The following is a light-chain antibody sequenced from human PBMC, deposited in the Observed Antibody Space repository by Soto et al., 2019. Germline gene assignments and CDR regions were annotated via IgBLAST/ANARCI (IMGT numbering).Light chain of an antibody. CDR3: PQYGSSPT. V-gene: IGKV3-20*01. CDR1: QSVSSNY. Sequence: EIVLKQSPGTLSLSPGERATLSCRASQSVSSNYLDCYQQKPGQAPRLLISATSNRATGIPDRFSGSGSGTDFTLTISRLEPEDFAVYSCPQYGSSPTFGQGTRLEIK. J-gene: IGKJ5*01. CDR2: ATS.